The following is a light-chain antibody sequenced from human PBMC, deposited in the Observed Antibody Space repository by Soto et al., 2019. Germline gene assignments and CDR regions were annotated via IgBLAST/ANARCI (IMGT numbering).Light chain of an antibody. Sequence: EIVLTQSPATLSLSPGERATLSCRASQSVNRYLAWYQHKVGQAPRLLIYDASSRATGIPARLSGSGSGTDFTLTISSLEPEDFAVYYCHQRSNWPWTFGQGTKVEI. V-gene: IGKV3-11*01. CDR2: DAS. CDR3: HQRSNWPWT. J-gene: IGKJ1*01. CDR1: QSVNRY.